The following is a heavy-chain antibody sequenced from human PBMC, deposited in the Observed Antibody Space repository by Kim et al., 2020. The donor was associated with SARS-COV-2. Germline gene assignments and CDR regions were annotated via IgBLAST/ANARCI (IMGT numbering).Heavy chain of an antibody. V-gene: IGHV3-30*01. CDR3: ARGISGSVYGSFDY. Sequence: GGSRRLPCAASGFTFSSYAMHWVRQAPCKGLEWVAVISYEGSNKYYVDSVKGQFTISRDNSKNTRYLQMNSLRAEDTAVYYCARGISGSVYGSFDYWGQGTLVTVSS. D-gene: IGHD1-26*01. CDR2: ISYEGSNK. CDR1: GFTFSSYA. J-gene: IGHJ4*02.